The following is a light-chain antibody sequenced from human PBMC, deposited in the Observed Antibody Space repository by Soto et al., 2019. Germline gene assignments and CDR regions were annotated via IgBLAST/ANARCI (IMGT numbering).Light chain of an antibody. CDR2: EVS. CDR1: SSDVGAYNY. CDR3: SSYTSSNTVV. Sequence: QSALTQPASVSGSPGQSITISCTGTSSDVGAYNYVSWYQQYPGKAPKLMIFEVSHRPSGVSYRFSGSKSGNTASLTISGLQAEDEGDYFCSSYTSSNTVVFGGGTKVTVL. V-gene: IGLV2-14*01. J-gene: IGLJ2*01.